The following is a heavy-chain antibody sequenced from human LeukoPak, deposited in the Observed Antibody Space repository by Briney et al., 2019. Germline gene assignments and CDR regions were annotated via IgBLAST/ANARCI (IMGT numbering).Heavy chain of an antibody. CDR3: ARAPEEWELRGGYDY. CDR2: ISSNGGST. D-gene: IGHD1-26*01. J-gene: IGHJ4*02. CDR1: GFTFSSYA. Sequence: GGSLRLSCAASGFTFSSYAMTWVRQAPGKGLEYVSAISSNGGSTYYASSVKGRFTISRDNSKNTLYLQMGSLRAEDMAVYYCARAPEEWELRGGYDYWGQGTLVTVSS. V-gene: IGHV3-64*01.